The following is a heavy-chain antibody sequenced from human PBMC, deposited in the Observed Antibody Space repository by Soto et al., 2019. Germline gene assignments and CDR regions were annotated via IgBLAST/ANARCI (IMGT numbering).Heavy chain of an antibody. V-gene: IGHV1-18*01. CDR2: ISAHTGNT. CDR3: ARVLGYNSSWWRHTAFDI. J-gene: IGHJ3*02. D-gene: IGHD6-13*01. CDR1: GYTFTNYG. Sequence: GASVKVSCKTSGYTFTNYGISWVRQAPGQGLEWMGWISAHTGNTNYAQKFQGRVTMTTDTSTSTAYMELRSLRSDDTAVYCCARVLGYNSSWWRHTAFDIWGQGTMVTVSS.